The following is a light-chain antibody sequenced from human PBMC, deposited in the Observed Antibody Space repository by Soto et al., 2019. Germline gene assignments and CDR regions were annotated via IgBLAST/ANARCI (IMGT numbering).Light chain of an antibody. Sequence: EVVLTQSPGTLSLSPGDRATLSCRASQSVNNNYVAWYQQKPGQAPRLLIFGSSDRATGIPDRFSGSGSGTDFTLTISRLEPEDFAVYYCQQYGSSPPYTFGQGTKLEIK. CDR3: QQYGSSPPYT. CDR1: QSVNNNY. V-gene: IGKV3-20*01. CDR2: GSS. J-gene: IGKJ2*01.